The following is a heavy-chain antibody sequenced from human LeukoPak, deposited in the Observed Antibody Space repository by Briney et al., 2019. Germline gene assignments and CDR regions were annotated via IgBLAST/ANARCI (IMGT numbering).Heavy chain of an antibody. CDR3: ASTYSSGSHFDY. D-gene: IGHD6-19*01. Sequence: GASLQISCKGSGYSFTSYWISWVRQLPGKGLEWMGRIDPSDSYTNYSPSFQGHVTISADKSISTAYLQWSSLKASDTAMYYCASTYSSGSHFDYWGQGTLVTVSS. CDR1: GYSFTSYW. J-gene: IGHJ4*02. CDR2: IDPSDSYT. V-gene: IGHV5-10-1*01.